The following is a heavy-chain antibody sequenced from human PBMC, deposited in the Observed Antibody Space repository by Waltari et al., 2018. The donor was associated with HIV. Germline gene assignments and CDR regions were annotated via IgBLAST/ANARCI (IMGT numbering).Heavy chain of an antibody. J-gene: IGHJ4*02. V-gene: IGHV3-23*04. CDR1: GFTFSSYT. D-gene: IGHD6-19*01. Sequence: EVQLVESGGGLVQLGGSLRLSCAASGFTFSSYTMNWVRRAPGKGLDGVSTISGSGGRTYYADSVQGRFAISRGNSKNTLYLEMNSLRAEDTALYYCAKDRMAVAKDSFDYWGQGTLVTVSS. CDR2: ISGSGGRT. CDR3: AKDRMAVAKDSFDY.